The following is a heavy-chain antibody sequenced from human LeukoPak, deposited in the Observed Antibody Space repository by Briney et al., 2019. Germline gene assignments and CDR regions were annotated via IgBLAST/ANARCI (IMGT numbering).Heavy chain of an antibody. J-gene: IGHJ5*02. CDR3: ARDRAWFDP. Sequence: GGSLRLSCAASGLTFSTYWVCWVRQAPGKGLEWVANIKEDGSVKNYVGSVKGRFTISRDNAKNSLYLQMNSLRAEDTAVYFCARDRAWFDPWGQGTLVTVSS. CDR1: GLTFSTYW. V-gene: IGHV3-7*04. CDR2: IKEDGSVK.